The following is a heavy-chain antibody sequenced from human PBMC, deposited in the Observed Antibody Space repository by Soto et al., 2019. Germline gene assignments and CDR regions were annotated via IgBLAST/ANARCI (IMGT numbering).Heavy chain of an antibody. CDR2: ITGGGGRGT. CDR3: AKCHHNSGGSNGGMDV. D-gene: IGHD3-10*01. Sequence: EVQLLESGGGLVQPGGSPRLSCAASGFTFSTYAMRWVRQAPGKGLEWVSSITGGGGRGTYYGDSVKGRFTITRDDSKDTLYLQMESLRADDTDVYYCAKCHHNSGGSNGGMDVWGQGTTVTVSS. V-gene: IGHV3-23*01. CDR1: GFTFSTYA. J-gene: IGHJ6*02.